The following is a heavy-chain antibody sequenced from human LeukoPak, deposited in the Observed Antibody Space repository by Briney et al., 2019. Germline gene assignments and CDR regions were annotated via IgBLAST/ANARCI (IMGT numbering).Heavy chain of an antibody. J-gene: IGHJ4*02. CDR3: ANALGGGNTWYYFDC. Sequence: PGGSLRLSCAASGFTFSSYAMSWVRQAPGKGLEWVSSLSGSGGSPNYANSVKGWFTISRDNSKNTLYLQMNSLRAEDTAVYYCANALGGGNTWYYFDCWGQGTLVTVSS. D-gene: IGHD6-13*01. CDR1: GFTFSSYA. V-gene: IGHV3-23*01. CDR2: LSGSGGSP.